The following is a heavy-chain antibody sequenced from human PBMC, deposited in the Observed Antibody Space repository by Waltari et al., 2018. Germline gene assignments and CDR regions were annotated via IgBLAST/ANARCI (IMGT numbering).Heavy chain of an antibody. CDR1: GYSFTSYC. D-gene: IGHD1-26*01. CDR3: ARLSYSGRSGGAFDI. CDR2: IHPGDSHT. Sequence: EVQLVQSGAEVKQPGESLKISCKGSGYSFTSYCIGWVRQLPGKGLEWMGTIHPGDSHTSYSPSFQGQVTISADKSISTAYLQWSSLRASDTAMYYWARLSYSGRSGGAFDIWGQGTMVTVSS. J-gene: IGHJ3*02. V-gene: IGHV5-51*01.